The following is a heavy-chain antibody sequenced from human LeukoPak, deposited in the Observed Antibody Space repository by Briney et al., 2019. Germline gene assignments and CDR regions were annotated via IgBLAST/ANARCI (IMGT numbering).Heavy chain of an antibody. CDR1: GGSISSSSYY. CDR3: ARDRDGYNYWYFDL. Sequence: SETLSLTCTVSGGSISSSSYYWGWIRQPPGKGLEWIGSIYHSGSTYYNPSLKSRVTISVDTSKNQFSLKLSSVTAADTAAYYCARDRDGYNYWYFDLWGRGTLVTVSS. V-gene: IGHV4-39*02. J-gene: IGHJ2*01. CDR2: IYHSGST. D-gene: IGHD5-24*01.